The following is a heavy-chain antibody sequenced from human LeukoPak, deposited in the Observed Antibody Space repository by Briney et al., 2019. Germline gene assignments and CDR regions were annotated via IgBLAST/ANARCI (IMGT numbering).Heavy chain of an antibody. CDR3: AKDGGTGGSNDALDI. CDR1: GFIFSSYG. D-gene: IGHD2-15*01. V-gene: IGHV3-33*06. CDR2: IWYDGSNK. Sequence: GRSLRLSCAASGFIFSSYGMHWVRQAPGKGLEWVAVIWYDGSNKYYADSVKGRFTISRDNSKNTLYLQMNSLRAEDTAVYYCAKDGGTGGSNDALDIWGQGTMVTVSS. J-gene: IGHJ3*02.